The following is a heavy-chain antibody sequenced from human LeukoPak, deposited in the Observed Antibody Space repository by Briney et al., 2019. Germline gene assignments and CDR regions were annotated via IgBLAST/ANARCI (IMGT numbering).Heavy chain of an antibody. J-gene: IGHJ5*02. V-gene: IGHV1-46*01. CDR1: GYTFTSYY. CDR2: INPSGGST. Sequence: ASVKVSCKASGYTFTSYYMHWVRQAPGQGLEWMGIINPSGGSTSYAQKFQGRVTMTRDTSTSTVYMELSSLRSEDTAVYYCARDLPLGLAAAGTGYNWFDPWGQGTLVTVSS. D-gene: IGHD6-13*01. CDR3: ARDLPLGLAAAGTGYNWFDP.